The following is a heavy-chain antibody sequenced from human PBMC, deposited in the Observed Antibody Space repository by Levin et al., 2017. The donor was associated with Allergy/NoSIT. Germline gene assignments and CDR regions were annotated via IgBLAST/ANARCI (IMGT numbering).Heavy chain of an antibody. CDR3: ARHQEDIVVVPAALHFDY. V-gene: IGHV4-59*08. Sequence: TSETLSLTCTVSGGSISSYYWSWIRQPPGKGLEWIGYIYYSGSTNYNPSLKSRVTISVDTSKNQFSLKLSSVTAADTAVYYCARHQEDIVVVPAALHFDYWGQGTLVTVSS. CDR1: GGSISSYY. CDR2: IYYSGST. D-gene: IGHD2-2*01. J-gene: IGHJ4*02.